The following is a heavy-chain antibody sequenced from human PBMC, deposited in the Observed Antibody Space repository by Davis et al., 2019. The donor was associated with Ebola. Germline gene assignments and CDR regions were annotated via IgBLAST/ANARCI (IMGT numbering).Heavy chain of an antibody. J-gene: IGHJ4*02. CDR2: IYYSGIT. Sequence: PSETLSLTCTVSGVSISRHYWSWIRQPPGKGLEWIGYIYYSGITNYNPSLKSRVAMSVDTSKNEFSLKLSSVTAADTAMYYCSERGSSVWGQGTLVTVSS. D-gene: IGHD3-10*01. CDR3: SERGSSV. V-gene: IGHV4-59*11. CDR1: GVSISRHY.